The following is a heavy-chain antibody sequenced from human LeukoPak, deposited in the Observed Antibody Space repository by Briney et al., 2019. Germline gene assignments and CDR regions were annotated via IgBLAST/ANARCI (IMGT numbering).Heavy chain of an antibody. CDR2: IVVGSGNT. CDR1: GFTFTSSA. V-gene: IGHV1-58*01. Sequence: SVTVSCKASGFTFTSSAVQWVRQARGQRLEWIGWIVVGSGNTNYAQKFQERVTITRDMSTSTAYMELSSLRSEDTAVYYCAAGPINWNYRETDYWGQGTLVTVSS. CDR3: AAGPINWNYRETDY. D-gene: IGHD1-7*01. J-gene: IGHJ4*02.